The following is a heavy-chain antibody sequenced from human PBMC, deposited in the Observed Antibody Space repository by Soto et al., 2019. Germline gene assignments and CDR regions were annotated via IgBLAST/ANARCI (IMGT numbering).Heavy chain of an antibody. CDR2: IYYSGST. J-gene: IGHJ5*02. Sequence: SETLSLTCTVSGGSISSYYWSWIRQPPGKGLEWIGYIYYSGSTNYNPSLKSRVTISVDTSKNQFSLKLSSVTAADTAVYYCARLVVSDPTVAVAGIGWFDPWGQGTLVTVSS. D-gene: IGHD6-19*01. CDR3: ARLVVSDPTVAVAGIGWFDP. V-gene: IGHV4-59*08. CDR1: GGSISSYY.